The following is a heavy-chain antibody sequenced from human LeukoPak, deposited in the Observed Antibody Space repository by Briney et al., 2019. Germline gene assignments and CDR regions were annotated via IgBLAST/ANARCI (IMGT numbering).Heavy chain of an antibody. J-gene: IGHJ4*02. Sequence: PGGSLRLSCAASGFTLGSNWMSWVRQAPGKGLEWVANINQDGSEKDYLDSVRGRFTISRDNAKNSLYLQMDSLRADDTAVYYCVRDRVTETMDSDYWGQGTLVTVSS. CDR3: VRDRVTETMDSDY. CDR1: GFTLGSNW. CDR2: INQDGSEK. D-gene: IGHD1-7*01. V-gene: IGHV3-7*05.